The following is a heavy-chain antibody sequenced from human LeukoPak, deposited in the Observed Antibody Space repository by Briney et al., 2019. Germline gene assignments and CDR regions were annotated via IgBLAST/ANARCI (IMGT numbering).Heavy chain of an antibody. CDR1: GFTFSDYY. Sequence: GGSLRLSCAASGFTFSDYYMTWIRQTAGKGLERVSHISSSGDTVYYADSVQGRFTVSRDNTKKSLYLQMNSLGADDTAVYYCVKDHGWLLYSWGQGTLVTVSS. D-gene: IGHD3-9*01. CDR2: ISSSGDTV. J-gene: IGHJ4*02. V-gene: IGHV3-11*01. CDR3: VKDHGWLLYS.